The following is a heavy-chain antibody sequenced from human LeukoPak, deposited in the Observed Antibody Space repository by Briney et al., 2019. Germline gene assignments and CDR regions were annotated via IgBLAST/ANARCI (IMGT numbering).Heavy chain of an antibody. CDR3: GRDLGCCPGDNRYRWFAA. D-gene: IGHD2-8*02. J-gene: IGHJ5*02. Sequence: GGSLRLSCATSGFTFSVDSVSWVRQAPGKGLEWVAFSDTSSCTIYYADSVKGRFTISRDNARNSLYLQMNSLRAEDTAVYYCGRDLGCCPGDNRYRWFAAWGQGTLVTVSS. CDR1: GFTFSVDS. V-gene: IGHV3-48*04. CDR2: SDTSSCTI.